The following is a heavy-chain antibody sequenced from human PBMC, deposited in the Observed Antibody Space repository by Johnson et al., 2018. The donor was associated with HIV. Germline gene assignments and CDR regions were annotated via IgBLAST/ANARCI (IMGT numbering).Heavy chain of an antibody. CDR1: GLTISDNY. Sequence: VQLVESGGGLVQPGGSLRLSCAASGLTISDNYMSWVRQAPGKGLEWVAVLYSGGDIYYADSVKGRFIIPRDNSKSTLYLQLNSLRAEDTAVYYCAKDPIVLVVYAISAFDIWGQGTMVTVSS. CDR2: LYSGGDI. D-gene: IGHD2-8*02. CDR3: AKDPIVLVVYAISAFDI. V-gene: IGHV3-66*01. J-gene: IGHJ3*02.